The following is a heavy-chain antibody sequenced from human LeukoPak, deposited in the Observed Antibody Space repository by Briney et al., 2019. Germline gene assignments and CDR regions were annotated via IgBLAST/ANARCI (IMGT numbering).Heavy chain of an antibody. Sequence: GGSLRLSCAASGFTFSNYNMNWVRQAPGKGLEWVSYIRSSGNTIYYADSVKGRFTISRDNSKNTLYLQMNSLRAEDTAVYYCAKDRVLRFLEWLGHFDYWGQGTLVTVSS. V-gene: IGHV3-48*01. CDR3: AKDRVLRFLEWLGHFDY. CDR2: IRSSGNTI. J-gene: IGHJ4*02. D-gene: IGHD3-3*01. CDR1: GFTFSNYN.